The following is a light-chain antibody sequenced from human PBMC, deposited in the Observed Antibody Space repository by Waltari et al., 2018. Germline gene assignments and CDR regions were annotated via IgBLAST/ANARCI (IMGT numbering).Light chain of an antibody. CDR2: DAS. J-gene: IGKJ3*01. CDR1: QSVSSY. CDR3: QQRDNWPPVGT. V-gene: IGKV3-11*01. Sequence: EIVLTQSPVTLSLSPGESATLSCRASQSVSSYLAWYQQKPGQAPRLLIYDASNRASGIPARFSGSGSGTDFTLNISSLEPEDFAVYYCQQRDNWPPVGTFGPGTKVEIK.